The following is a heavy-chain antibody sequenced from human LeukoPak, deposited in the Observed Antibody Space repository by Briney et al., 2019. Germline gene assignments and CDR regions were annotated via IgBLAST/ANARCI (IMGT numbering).Heavy chain of an antibody. J-gene: IGHJ6*03. CDR3: ARDSQREPHYYYYMDV. D-gene: IGHD1-26*01. V-gene: IGHV1-2*07. CDR1: GYTFTGNY. CDR2: INPNSGGT. Sequence: GASVKVSCKASGYTFTGNYIHWVRQAPGQGLEWVGWINPNSGGTNNAHKFEGRVTMTRDTSTSTVYMELSSLKSDDTAVYYCARDSQREPHYYYYMDVWGIGTTVTVSS.